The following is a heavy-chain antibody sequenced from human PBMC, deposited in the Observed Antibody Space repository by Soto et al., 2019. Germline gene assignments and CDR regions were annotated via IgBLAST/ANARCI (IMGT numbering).Heavy chain of an antibody. CDR2: INYSGST. V-gene: IGHV4-59*12. CDR1: GGSISSYY. CDR3: ARGARYSSSWYALPPYFDY. Sequence: SETLSLTCTASGGSISSYYWSWIRQPPGKGLEWIGDINYSGSTNYNPSLKSRVTISVDTSKNQFSLKLSSVTAADTAVYYCARGARYSSSWYALPPYFDYWGQGTLVTVSS. J-gene: IGHJ4*02. D-gene: IGHD6-13*01.